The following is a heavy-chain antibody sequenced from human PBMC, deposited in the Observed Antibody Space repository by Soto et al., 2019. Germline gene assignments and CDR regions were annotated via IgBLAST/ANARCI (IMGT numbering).Heavy chain of an antibody. J-gene: IGHJ4*02. CDR2: IYYSGST. V-gene: IGHV4-39*01. CDR1: GGSISSSSYY. Sequence: SETKSLTCTVSGGSISSSSYYWGWIRQPPGKGLEWIGSIYYSGSTYYNPSLKSRVTISVDTSKNQFSLKLSSVTAADTAVYYCARRQSSSWYGLWGQGTLVTVSS. D-gene: IGHD6-13*01. CDR3: ARRQSSSWYGL.